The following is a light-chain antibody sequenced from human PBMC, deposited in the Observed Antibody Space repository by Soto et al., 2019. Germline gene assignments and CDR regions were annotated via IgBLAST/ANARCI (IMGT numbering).Light chain of an antibody. Sequence: EIVMSQTPATLSVSPGERATLSFRSSQSVSRYLAWYQQKPGQAPRLVMYDTSYRATGIPARFSGGGSGTDFTLTFGSLEPEDFAVYYFQQRSNLITFGQGTRLEIK. V-gene: IGKV3-11*01. CDR1: QSVSRY. CDR3: QQRSNLIT. J-gene: IGKJ5*01. CDR2: DTS.